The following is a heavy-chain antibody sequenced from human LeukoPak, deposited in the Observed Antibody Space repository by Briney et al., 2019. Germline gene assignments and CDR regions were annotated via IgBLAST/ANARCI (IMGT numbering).Heavy chain of an antibody. J-gene: IGHJ3*02. D-gene: IGHD2-15*01. CDR1: GGSISSSNW. V-gene: IGHV4-4*02. CDR3: ARFWMVVAATAGGADAFDI. CDR2: IYHSGST. Sequence: KSSETLSLTCAVSGGSISSSNWWSWVRQPPGKGLEWIGEIYHSGSTNYNPSLKSRVTISVDKSKNQFSLKLSSVTAADTAVYYCARFWMVVAATAGGADAFDIWGQGTMVTVSS.